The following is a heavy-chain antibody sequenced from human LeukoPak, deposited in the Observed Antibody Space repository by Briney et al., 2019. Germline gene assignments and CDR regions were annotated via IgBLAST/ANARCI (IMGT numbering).Heavy chain of an antibody. V-gene: IGHV3-23*01. Sequence: GGSLRLSCAASGFTFSSYAMTWVRQAPGKGLEWVSGISGTGDGTYYADSVKGRFTISRDNSKNTLYLQMNSLRAEDTAVYYCARDGIVGSPLFKFDYWGQGTLVTVSS. J-gene: IGHJ4*02. CDR2: ISGTGDGT. CDR3: ARDGIVGSPLFKFDY. CDR1: GFTFSSYA. D-gene: IGHD1-26*01.